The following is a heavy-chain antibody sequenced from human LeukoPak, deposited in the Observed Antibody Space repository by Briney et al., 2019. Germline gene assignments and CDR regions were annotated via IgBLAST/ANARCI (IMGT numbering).Heavy chain of an antibody. Sequence: SVKVSCKASGYTFTGYYMHWVRQAPGQGLEWMGGIIPIFGTANYAQKFQGRVTITADKSTSTAYMELSSLRSEDTAVYYCARDAAVTMIVVGSAFDIWGQGTMVTVSS. D-gene: IGHD3-22*01. CDR3: ARDAAVTMIVVGSAFDI. V-gene: IGHV1-69*06. CDR2: IIPIFGTA. J-gene: IGHJ3*02. CDR1: GYTFTGYY.